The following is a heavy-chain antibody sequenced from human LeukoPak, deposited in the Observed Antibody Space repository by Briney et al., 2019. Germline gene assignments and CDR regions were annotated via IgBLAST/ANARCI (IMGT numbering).Heavy chain of an antibody. V-gene: IGHV4-4*07. CDR2: IYTTGRT. CDR3: ARELRYDNSDSGAF. J-gene: IGHJ3*01. Sequence: PSEILSLTCTVSDGSINSYYWSWIRQPAGKGLEWIGRIYTTGRTNYNPSLKSRVTMSVDTSKNQISLKLTSVTAADTALYYCARELRYDNSDSGAFWGQGTVVTVSS. D-gene: IGHD3-22*01. CDR1: DGSINSYY.